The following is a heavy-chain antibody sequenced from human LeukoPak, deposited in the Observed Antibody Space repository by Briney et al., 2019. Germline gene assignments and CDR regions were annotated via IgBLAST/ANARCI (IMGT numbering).Heavy chain of an antibody. CDR3: ARDLDYYGSGSSIHWYYGMDV. CDR1: GFTFSSYG. Sequence: GGSLRLSCAASGFTFSSYGMHWVRQAPGKGLEWVAVISYDGSNKYYADSVKGRFTISRDNSKNTLYLQMNSLRAEDTAVYYCARDLDYYGSGSSIHWYYGMDVWGQGSTVTVSS. J-gene: IGHJ6*02. V-gene: IGHV3-30*03. CDR2: ISYDGSNK. D-gene: IGHD3-10*01.